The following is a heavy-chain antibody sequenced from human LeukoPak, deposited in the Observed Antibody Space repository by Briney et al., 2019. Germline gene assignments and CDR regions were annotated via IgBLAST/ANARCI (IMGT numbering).Heavy chain of an antibody. V-gene: IGHV1-8*03. CDR2: MNPNSGNT. CDR1: RYTFTSYD. J-gene: IGHJ3*02. Sequence: ASVKVSCKASRYTFTSYDIDWVRQATGQGLEWLGWMNPNSGNTGYAQKFQGRVTITRNTSISTAYMELSSLRSEDTAVYYCARALRKIAARVFDSWGKGKMATVS. CDR3: ARALRKIAARVFDS. D-gene: IGHD6-25*01.